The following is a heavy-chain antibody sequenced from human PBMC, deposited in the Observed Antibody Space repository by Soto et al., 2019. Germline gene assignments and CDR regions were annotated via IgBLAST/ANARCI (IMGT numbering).Heavy chain of an antibody. V-gene: IGHV4-61*01. Sequence: QVQLQESGPGLVKPSETLSLTCTVSGGSVSSGSYYWSWIRQPPGKGLEWIGYIYYSGSTNYNPSLKSRVTISVDTSKNEFSLKLSSVTAADTAVYYCARDFLYCSGCSCYSNWFDPWGQGTLVTVSS. J-gene: IGHJ5*02. CDR1: GGSVSSGSYY. D-gene: IGHD2-15*01. CDR3: ARDFLYCSGCSCYSNWFDP. CDR2: IYYSGST.